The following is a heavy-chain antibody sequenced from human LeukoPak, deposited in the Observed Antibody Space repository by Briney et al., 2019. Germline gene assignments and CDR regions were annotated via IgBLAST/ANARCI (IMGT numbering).Heavy chain of an antibody. J-gene: IGHJ4*02. V-gene: IGHV3-23*01. CDR2: MSGSGGST. Sequence: GGSLTLSCAASTSTLSITAMSCDRQAPGKRVEWDSAMSGSGGSTYYADSVKGRFSISRDSSNVYLQMNSLRAEDTAVYYCARGGDYDILTGEGYFDYWGQGTLVTVSS. CDR3: ARGGDYDILTGEGYFDY. CDR1: TSTLSITA. D-gene: IGHD3-9*01.